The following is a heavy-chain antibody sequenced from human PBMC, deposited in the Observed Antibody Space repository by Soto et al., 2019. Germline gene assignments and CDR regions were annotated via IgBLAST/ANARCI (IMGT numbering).Heavy chain of an antibody. Sequence: SVKVSCKASGGTFSSYAISWVRQAPGQGLEWMGGIIPIFGTANYAQKFQGRVTITADKSTSTAYMELSSLRSEDTAVYYCARDLEGRYCSSTSCDYYYYGMDVWGQGTTVTVSS. J-gene: IGHJ6*02. D-gene: IGHD2-2*01. CDR3: ARDLEGRYCSSTSCDYYYYGMDV. V-gene: IGHV1-69*06. CDR2: IIPIFGTA. CDR1: GGTFSSYA.